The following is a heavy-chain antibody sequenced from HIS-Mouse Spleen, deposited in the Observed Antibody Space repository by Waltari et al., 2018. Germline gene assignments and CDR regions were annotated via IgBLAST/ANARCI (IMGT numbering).Heavy chain of an antibody. CDR1: GFTFSSYW. J-gene: IGHJ4*02. D-gene: IGHD3-10*01. Sequence: EVQLVESGGGLVQPGGSLRLSCAASGFTFSSYWMSWVRQAPGKWLEWVANINQDGSEKYYVDSVKVRFTISRDNAKNSLYLQMNSLRAEDTAVYYCARPYGSGSYYYYWGQGTLVTVSS. CDR2: INQDGSEK. CDR3: ARPYGSGSYYYY. V-gene: IGHV3-7*01.